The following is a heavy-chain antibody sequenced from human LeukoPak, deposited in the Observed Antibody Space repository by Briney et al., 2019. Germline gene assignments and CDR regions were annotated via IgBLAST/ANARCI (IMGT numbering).Heavy chain of an antibody. CDR3: ARQSSGWYIDY. V-gene: IGHV4-4*02. CDR2: IYHSGST. CDR1: GGSISSSNW. J-gene: IGHJ4*02. Sequence: SGTLSLTCAVSGGSISSSNWWSWVRQPPGKGLEWIGEIYHSGSTNYNPSLKSRVTISVGKSKNQFSLKLSSVTAADTAVYYCARQSSGWYIDYWGQGTLVTVSS. D-gene: IGHD6-19*01.